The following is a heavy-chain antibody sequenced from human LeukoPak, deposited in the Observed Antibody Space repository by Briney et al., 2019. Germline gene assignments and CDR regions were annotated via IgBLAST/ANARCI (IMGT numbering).Heavy chain of an antibody. J-gene: IGHJ4*02. Sequence: SETLSLTCTVSGGSISSYYWSWIRQPAGKGLEWIGRIYTSGSTNYNPSLKSRVTMSVDTSKNQFSLKLSSVTAADTAVYYCAGSYYDSSGYYPVDYWGQGTLVTVSS. CDR3: AGSYYDSSGYYPVDY. CDR1: GGSISSYY. D-gene: IGHD3-22*01. CDR2: IYTSGST. V-gene: IGHV4-4*07.